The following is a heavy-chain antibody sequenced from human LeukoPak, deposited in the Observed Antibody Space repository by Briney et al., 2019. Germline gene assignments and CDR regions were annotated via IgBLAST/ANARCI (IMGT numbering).Heavy chain of an antibody. CDR2: IYTNGKT. Sequence: SQTLSLTCTVAGGAVTSGRHYWSWIRQPAGKGLEWIGRIYTNGKTHYNPSLKSRVLMSLDTSKNQVSLELSSVTAADTAVYYCAREEYYYDTSDYWYYFDYWGQGTKVIVSS. D-gene: IGHD3-22*01. CDR3: AREEYYYDTSDYWYYFDY. V-gene: IGHV4-61*02. J-gene: IGHJ4*02. CDR1: GGAVTSGRHY.